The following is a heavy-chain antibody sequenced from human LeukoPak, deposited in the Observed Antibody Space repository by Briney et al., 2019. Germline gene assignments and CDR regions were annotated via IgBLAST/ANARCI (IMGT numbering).Heavy chain of an antibody. J-gene: IGHJ4*02. CDR3: PHLYSTYYYGSGSYSLLAYFDY. CDR1: GFSPGTRGGG. V-gene: IGHV2-5*02. Sequence: GPTQFTPPQPLTLTCTFSGFSPGTRGGGVGWIRQPPGKALACLPLIYWDDDKPYSPSLQSTLTITNVTSKNQVIVTMTNIDPVDTAKYCCPHLYSTYYYGSGSYSLLAYFDYWGQGSLGTVS. D-gene: IGHD3-10*01. CDR2: IYWDDDK.